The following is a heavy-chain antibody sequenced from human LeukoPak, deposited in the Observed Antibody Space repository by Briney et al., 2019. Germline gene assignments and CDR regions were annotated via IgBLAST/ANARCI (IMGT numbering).Heavy chain of an antibody. CDR2: IYHSGST. CDR1: GYSISSGYY. J-gene: IGHJ4*02. Sequence: SETLSLTCAVSGYSISSGYYWGWIRQPPGKGLEWIGSIYHSGSTYYNPSLKSRVTISVDTPKNQFSLKLSSVTAADTAVYYCASATGYCSSTSCYNYFDYWGQGTLVTVSS. D-gene: IGHD2-2*02. CDR3: ASATGYCSSTSCYNYFDY. V-gene: IGHV4-38-2*01.